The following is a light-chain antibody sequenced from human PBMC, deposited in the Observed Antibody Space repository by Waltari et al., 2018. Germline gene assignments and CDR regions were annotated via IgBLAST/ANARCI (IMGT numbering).Light chain of an antibody. V-gene: IGKV1-33*01. CDR1: QDISRS. Sequence: DIQMNQSPSSLSASVGDRVAITCQASQDISRSLNWYQHKPGKAPNILIYDASNLEIGVPSRFSGSGSGTHFTLTISSLQPEDLATYYCQQYDNLPYTFGQGTKLEIK. CDR3: QQYDNLPYT. J-gene: IGKJ2*01. CDR2: DAS.